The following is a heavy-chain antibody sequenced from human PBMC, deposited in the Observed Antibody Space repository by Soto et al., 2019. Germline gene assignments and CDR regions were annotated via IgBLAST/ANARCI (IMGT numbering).Heavy chain of an antibody. Sequence: QVQLVQSGAEVKKPGASVKVSCKASGYTFTGYYMHWVRQAPGQGLEWMGWINPNSGGTNCAQKFQGWVTMTRDTSISTVYMELSRLRSDDTAVYYCARTSLHQLLLGGDYYGMDVWGQGTTVTVSS. CDR2: INPNSGGT. CDR3: ARTSLHQLLLGGDYYGMDV. J-gene: IGHJ6*02. CDR1: GYTFTGYY. V-gene: IGHV1-2*04. D-gene: IGHD2-2*01.